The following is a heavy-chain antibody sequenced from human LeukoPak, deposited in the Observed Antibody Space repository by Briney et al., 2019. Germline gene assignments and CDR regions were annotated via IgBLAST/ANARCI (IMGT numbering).Heavy chain of an antibody. V-gene: IGHV1-2*04. CDR1: GYTFTGYY. D-gene: IGHD2-21*02. CDR2: INPNSGGT. J-gene: IGHJ4*02. CDR3: ARDWGCGGDCYTFDY. Sequence: APVKVSCKASGYTFTGYYMHWVRQAPGQGLEWMGWINPNSGGTNYAQKFQGWVTMTRDTSISTAYMELSRLRSDDTAVYYCARDWGCGGDCYTFDYWGQGTLVTVSS.